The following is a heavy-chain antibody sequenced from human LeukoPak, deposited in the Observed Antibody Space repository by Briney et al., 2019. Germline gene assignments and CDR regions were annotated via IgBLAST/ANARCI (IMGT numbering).Heavy chain of an antibody. V-gene: IGHV3-20*04. CDR1: GFTFGNYG. D-gene: IGHD4-17*01. CDR3: ARAQTYGDSRLLLDY. CDR2: LNWNGGST. J-gene: IGHJ4*02. Sequence: PGGSLRLSCAASGFTFGNYGMSWVRQDPGKGLEWVCGLNWNGGSTGYADSVEGRFTISRDNAKNSQYLQMSSLRVEDTALYYCARAQTYGDSRLLLDYWGQGTLVTVSS.